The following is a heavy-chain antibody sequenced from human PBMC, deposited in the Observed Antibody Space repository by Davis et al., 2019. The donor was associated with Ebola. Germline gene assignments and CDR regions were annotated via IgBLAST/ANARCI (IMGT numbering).Heavy chain of an antibody. J-gene: IGHJ6*02. CDR3: AGGYCSSTSCPPPYSYYGMDV. CDR2: IYYSGST. D-gene: IGHD2-2*01. Sequence: MPSETLSLTCTVSGGSISSYYWSWIRQPPGKGLEWIGYIYYSGSTNYNPSLKSRVTISVDTSKNQFSLKLSSVTAADTAVYYCAGGYCSSTSCPPPYSYYGMDVWGQGTTVTVSS. V-gene: IGHV4-59*08. CDR1: GGSISSYY.